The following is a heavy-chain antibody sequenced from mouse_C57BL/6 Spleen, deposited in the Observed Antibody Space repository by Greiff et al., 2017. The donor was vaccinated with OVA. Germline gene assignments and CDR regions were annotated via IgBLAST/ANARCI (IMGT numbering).Heavy chain of an antibody. V-gene: IGHV1-19*01. CDR1: GYTFTDYY. CDR3: ARSHYGKDYYAMDY. D-gene: IGHD2-1*01. Sequence: VQLQQSGPVLVKPGASVKMSCKASGYTFTDYYMNWVKQSHGKSLEWIGVINPYNGGTSYNQKFKGKATLTVDKSSSTAYMELNSLTSEDSAVYYCARSHYGKDYYAMDYWGQGTSVTVSS. CDR2: INPYNGGT. J-gene: IGHJ4*01.